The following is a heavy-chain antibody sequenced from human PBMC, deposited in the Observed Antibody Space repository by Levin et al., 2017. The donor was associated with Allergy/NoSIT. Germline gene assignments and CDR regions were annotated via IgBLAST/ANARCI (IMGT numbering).Heavy chain of an antibody. CDR1: GFIFSSYG. J-gene: IGHJ3*02. V-gene: IGHV3-33*01. Sequence: LSLTCAASGFIFSSYGMHWVRQAPGKGLEWVAVIWYDGSNKYYADSVKGRFTISRDNSKNTLYLQMNSLRAEDTAVYYCAGAGDSYGRSAFDIWGQGTMVTVSS. CDR3: AGAGDSYGRSAFDI. D-gene: IGHD5-18*01. CDR2: IWYDGSNK.